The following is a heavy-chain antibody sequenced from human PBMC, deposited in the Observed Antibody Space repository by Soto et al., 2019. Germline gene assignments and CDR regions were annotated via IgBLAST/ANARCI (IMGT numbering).Heavy chain of an antibody. J-gene: IGHJ4*02. CDR1: GFTFSSNA. CDR3: ARAYEGDYFDY. D-gene: IGHD3-16*01. CDR2: ISYDGSNK. V-gene: IGHV3-30-3*01. Sequence: QVQLVESGGRVVQPGRSLRLSCAASGFTFSSNAMHWVRQAPGKGLEWVAVISYDGSNKYYADSVKGRFTISRDNSKNTLCLQMNSLRAEDTAVYYCARAYEGDYFDYWGQGTLVTVSS.